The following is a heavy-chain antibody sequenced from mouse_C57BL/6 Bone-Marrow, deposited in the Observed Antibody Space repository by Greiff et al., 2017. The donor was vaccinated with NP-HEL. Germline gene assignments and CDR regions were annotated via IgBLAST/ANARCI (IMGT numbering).Heavy chain of an antibody. CDR1: GFTFSSYG. V-gene: IGHV5-6*02. J-gene: IGHJ3*01. D-gene: IGHD4-1*01. CDR2: ISSGGSYT. Sequence: DVKLQESGGDLVKPGGSLKLSCAASGFTFSSYGMSWVRQTPDKRLEWVATISSGGSYTYYPDSVKGRFTISRDNAKNTLYLQMSSLKSEDTAMYYCARRDWALFAYWGQGTLVTVSA. CDR3: ARRDWALFAY.